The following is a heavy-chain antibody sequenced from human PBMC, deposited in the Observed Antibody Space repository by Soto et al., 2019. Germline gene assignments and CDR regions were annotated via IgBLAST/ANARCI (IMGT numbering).Heavy chain of an antibody. CDR2: ISYNGDT. D-gene: IGHD1-1*01. CDR1: GGSVRSCSHY. Sequence: QVRLQESGPRLVTASETLSLTCSVSGGSVRSCSHYWSWIRQPPGKALEWIAYISYNGDTDYNPSLKSRVAIAVDMSMSQVSLRLASVTAADTAVYYCARDRSDDLNSFDAFDVWGQGTLVTVSA. V-gene: IGHV4-61*01. CDR3: ARDRSDDLNSFDAFDV. J-gene: IGHJ3*01.